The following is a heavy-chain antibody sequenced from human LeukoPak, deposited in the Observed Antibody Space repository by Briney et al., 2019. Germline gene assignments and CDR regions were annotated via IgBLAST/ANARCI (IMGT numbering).Heavy chain of an antibody. D-gene: IGHD3-9*01. Sequence: GGSLRLSCAASGFTFSSYEMNWVRQAPGKGLEWVAVTSYDGSNKYYADSVKGRFTISRDNSKNTLYLQMNSLRAEDTAVYYCAKVGDILTGYYHNYYYGMDVWGQGTTVTVSS. CDR3: AKVGDILTGYYHNYYYGMDV. J-gene: IGHJ6*02. CDR2: TSYDGSNK. V-gene: IGHV3-30*18. CDR1: GFTFSSYE.